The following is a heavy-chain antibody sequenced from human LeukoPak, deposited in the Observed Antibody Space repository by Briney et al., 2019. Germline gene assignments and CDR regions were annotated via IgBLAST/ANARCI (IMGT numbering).Heavy chain of an antibody. J-gene: IGHJ4*02. D-gene: IGHD5-24*01. V-gene: IGHV3-7*01. CDR2: IKTDGTKK. Sequence: GGSLRLSCAASGFTFSSYWLSWVRQAPGKGLEWVANIKTDGTKKYYVDSVKGRFTISRDNAKNSLYLQMNSQRAEDTAVYYCARDGIDGFIDYWGQGTLVTVSS. CDR1: GFTFSSYW. CDR3: ARDGIDGFIDY.